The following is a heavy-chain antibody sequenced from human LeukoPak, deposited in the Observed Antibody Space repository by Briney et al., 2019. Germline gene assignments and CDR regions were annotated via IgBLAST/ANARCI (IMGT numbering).Heavy chain of an antibody. Sequence: SETLSLTCAVYGGSFGGYYWSWIRQPPGKGLAWIGQINHSGSTDYNPSLKSRVTISVDTSKNQFSLKLSSVTAADTAVYYCARASAYSASSGVNYWGQGALVTVSS. CDR3: ARASAYSASSGVNY. D-gene: IGHD6-6*01. J-gene: IGHJ4*02. CDR1: GGSFGGYY. CDR2: INHSGST. V-gene: IGHV4-34*01.